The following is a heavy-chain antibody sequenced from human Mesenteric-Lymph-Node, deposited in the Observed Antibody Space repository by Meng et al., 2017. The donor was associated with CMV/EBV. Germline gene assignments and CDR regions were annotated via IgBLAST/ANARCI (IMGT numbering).Heavy chain of an antibody. CDR2: TYYSGST. V-gene: IGHV4-59*01. CDR3: ARGRAMATISDRHYYFDY. Sequence: SETLSLTCTVSGGSISSYYWSWIRQPPGQGLEWIGFTYYSGSTKYSPSLKSRVTMSVDTSKNHFPLKLNSVTAADTAVYFCARGRAMATISDRHYYFDYWGQGTLVTVSS. J-gene: IGHJ4*02. D-gene: IGHD5-24*01. CDR1: GGSISSYY.